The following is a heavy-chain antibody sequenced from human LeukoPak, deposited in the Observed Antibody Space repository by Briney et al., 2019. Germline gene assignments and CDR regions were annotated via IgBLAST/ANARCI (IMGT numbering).Heavy chain of an antibody. V-gene: IGHV3-11*04. D-gene: IGHD3-22*01. J-gene: IGHJ3*02. CDR2: ISSSGTTI. CDR3: ARGDSGSFNDAFDI. Sequence: LSLTCTVSGGSISSSSYYWGWVRQAPGKGLEWLSYISSSGTTIFYANSVRGRFTISRDNAKNSLYLQMNSLRVEDTAVYYCARGDSGSFNDAFDIWGQGTMVTVSS. CDR1: GGSISSSSYY.